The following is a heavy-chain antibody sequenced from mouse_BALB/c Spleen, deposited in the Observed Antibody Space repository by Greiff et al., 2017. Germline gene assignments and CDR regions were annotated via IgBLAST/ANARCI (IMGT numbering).Heavy chain of an antibody. D-gene: IGHD2-2*01. CDR2: ISYSGST. V-gene: IGHV3-8*02. J-gene: IGHJ2*01. CDR1: GDSITSGY. CDR3: ARSPYGYDEYYFDY. Sequence: EVKLQESGPSLVKPSQTLSLTCSVTGDSITSGYWNWIRKFPGNKLEYMGYISYSGSTYYNPSLKSRISITRDTSKNQYYLQLNSVTTEDTATYYCARSPYGYDEYYFDYWGQGTTLTVSS.